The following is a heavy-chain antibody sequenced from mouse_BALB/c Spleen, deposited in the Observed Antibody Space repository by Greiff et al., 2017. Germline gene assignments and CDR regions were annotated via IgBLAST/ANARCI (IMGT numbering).Heavy chain of an antibody. CDR2: INSNGGST. CDR3: ARGSWDY. Sequence: EVHLVESGGGLVKLGGSLKLSCAASGFTFSSYYMSWVRQTPEKRLELVAAINSNGGSTYYPDTVKGRFTISRDNAKNTLYLQMSSLKSEDTALYYCARGSWDYWGQGTTLTVSS. CDR1: GFTFSSYY. J-gene: IGHJ2*01. V-gene: IGHV5-6-2*01.